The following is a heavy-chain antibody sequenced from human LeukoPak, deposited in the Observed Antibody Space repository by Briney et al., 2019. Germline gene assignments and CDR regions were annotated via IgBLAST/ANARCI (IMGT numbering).Heavy chain of an antibody. Sequence: AGGSLRLSCAASAFSFSNYNMNWVRQAPGKGLEWVSSITSSGSYIYYADSMKGRFTISRDNAKNSLYLQMNSLRAEDTAVYYCARDLRPYSGYDNLAFDIWGQGTMVTVSS. CDR3: ARDLRPYSGYDNLAFDI. D-gene: IGHD5-12*01. V-gene: IGHV3-21*01. J-gene: IGHJ3*02. CDR1: AFSFSNYN. CDR2: ITSSGSYI.